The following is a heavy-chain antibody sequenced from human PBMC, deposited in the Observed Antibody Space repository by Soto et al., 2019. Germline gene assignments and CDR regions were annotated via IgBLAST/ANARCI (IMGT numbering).Heavy chain of an antibody. CDR2: IIPIFGTA. CDR1: GGTFSSYA. J-gene: IGHJ6*02. CDR3: ARVEGRYCSSTSCYGFGYYYGMDV. D-gene: IGHD2-2*01. V-gene: IGHV1-69*13. Sequence: SVKVSCKASGGTFSSYAISWVRQAPGQGLEWMGGIIPIFGTANYAQKFQGRVTITADESTSTAYMELSSLRSEDTAVYYCARVEGRYCSSTSCYGFGYYYGMDVWGQGTTVTVS.